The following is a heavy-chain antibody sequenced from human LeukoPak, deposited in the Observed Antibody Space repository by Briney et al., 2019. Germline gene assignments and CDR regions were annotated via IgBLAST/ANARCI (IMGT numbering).Heavy chain of an antibody. J-gene: IGHJ4*02. D-gene: IGHD3-9*01. CDR3: ARAYYDFLTGYSRPDY. Sequence: PSETLSLTCTVSGGSISSGGYYWSWSRQHPGKGLEWIGYIYYSGSTYYNPSLKSRVTISVDTSKNQFSLKLSSVTAADTAVYYCARAYYDFLTGYSRPDYWGQGTWSPSPQ. V-gene: IGHV4-31*03. CDR1: GGSISSGGYY. CDR2: IYYSGST.